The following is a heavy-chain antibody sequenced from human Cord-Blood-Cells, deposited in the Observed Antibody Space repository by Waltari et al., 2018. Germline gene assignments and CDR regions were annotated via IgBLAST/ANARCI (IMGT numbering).Heavy chain of an antibody. D-gene: IGHD1-20*01. CDR1: EGTFSSYA. V-gene: IGHV1-69*04. CDR3: ARCRVTVDACDI. Sequence: QVQLVQSGAQVKTPGSSVEVSCKPSEGTFSSYAISRVRQAPGQGLEWMGRRIPILGIENYAQKFEGRVTITADKSTSRAYMELSSLRCEDTVVYYCARCRVTVDACDIWGQGTMVTVSS. CDR2: RIPILGIE. J-gene: IGHJ3*02.